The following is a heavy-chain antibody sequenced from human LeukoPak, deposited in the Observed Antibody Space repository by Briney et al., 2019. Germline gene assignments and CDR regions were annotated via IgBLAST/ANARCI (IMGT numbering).Heavy chain of an antibody. J-gene: IGHJ5*02. CDR3: ARRRQYSSSWYPYNWFDP. Sequence: SETLSLTCAVYGGSFSGYYWSWIRQPPGKGLEWIGEINHSGSTNYNPSLKSRVTISVDTSKNQFSLKLSSVTAADTAVYYCARRRQYSSSWYPYNWFDPWGQGTLVTVSS. CDR2: INHSGST. D-gene: IGHD6-13*01. CDR1: GGSFSGYY. V-gene: IGHV4-34*01.